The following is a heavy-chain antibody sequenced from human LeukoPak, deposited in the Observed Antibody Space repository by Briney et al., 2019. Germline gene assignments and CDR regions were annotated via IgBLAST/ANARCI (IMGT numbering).Heavy chain of an antibody. CDR1: GGTFSSYA. CDR2: IIPILGIA. CDR3: ASDGTTATTRVAFDP. J-gene: IGHJ5*02. Sequence: GSSVKVSCKASGGTFSSYAISWVRQAPGRGLEWMGRIIPILGIANYAQKFQGRVTITADKSTSTAYMELSSLRSEDTAVYYCASDGTTATTRVAFDPWGQGTLVTVSS. D-gene: IGHD4-17*01. V-gene: IGHV1-69*04.